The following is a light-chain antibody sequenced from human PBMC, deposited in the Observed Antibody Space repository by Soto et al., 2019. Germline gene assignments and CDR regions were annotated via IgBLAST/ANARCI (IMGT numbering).Light chain of an antibody. J-gene: IGKJ1*01. CDR3: QQYNIYRA. CDR2: KAS. V-gene: IGKV1-5*03. Sequence: IQMTQSPSTLSASVGDRVTITCRASESIDSWLAWHQQKPGRAPKLLISKASSLESGVPSRLSGSRFGTEFTLTISSLQPDDFATYYCQQYNIYRAFGHGTKVDI. CDR1: ESIDSW.